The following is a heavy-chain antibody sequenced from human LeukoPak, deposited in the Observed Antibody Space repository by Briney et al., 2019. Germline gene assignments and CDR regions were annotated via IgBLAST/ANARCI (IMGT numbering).Heavy chain of an antibody. CDR1: GGSSSGYY. CDR3: ASDDYGDLVNAFDI. CDR2: INHSGGT. D-gene: IGHD4-17*01. Sequence: SETLSLTCAVYGGSSSGYYWSWIRQPPGKGLEWIGEINHSGGTNYNPSLKSRATISLDTSKNHFSLKLTSVTAADTAVYYCASDDYGDLVNAFDIWGQGTMVTVSS. J-gene: IGHJ3*02. V-gene: IGHV4-34*01.